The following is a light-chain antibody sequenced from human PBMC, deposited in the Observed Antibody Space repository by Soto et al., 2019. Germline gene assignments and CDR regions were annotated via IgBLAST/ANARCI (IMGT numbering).Light chain of an antibody. Sequence: EFVLTQSPGTLSLSPGERATLSCRASQTVRNNYLAWYQQKPGQAPRLLIYDASSRATGIPDRFSGSGSGTDFTLTISRLEPEDFAVYYCQQRSNWRLTFGGGTKVDIK. CDR2: DAS. CDR3: QQRSNWRLT. V-gene: IGKV3D-20*02. CDR1: QTVRNNY. J-gene: IGKJ4*01.